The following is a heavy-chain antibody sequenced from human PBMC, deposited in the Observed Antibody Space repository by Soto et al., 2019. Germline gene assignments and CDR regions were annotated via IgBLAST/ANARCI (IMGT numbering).Heavy chain of an antibody. V-gene: IGHV3-9*01. D-gene: IGHD6-13*01. CDR1: GFTFDDYA. CDR2: ISWNSGSI. J-gene: IGHJ1*01. Sequence: RLSCAASGFTFDDYAMHWVRQAPGKGLEWVSGISWNSGSIGYADSVKGRFTISRDNAKNSLYLQMNSLRAEDTALYYCAKDMLAAHSSSREGYCQHWGQGTRVTVSS. CDR3: AKDMLAAHSSSREGYCQH.